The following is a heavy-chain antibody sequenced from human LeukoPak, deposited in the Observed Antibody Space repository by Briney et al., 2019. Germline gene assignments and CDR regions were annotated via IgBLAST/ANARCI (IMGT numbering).Heavy chain of an antibody. CDR2: INPRDSES. CDR1: GYGFTSNW. D-gene: IGHD7-27*01. CDR3: ARLILGNWGDGFDI. Sequence: GESLKISCQASGYGFTSNWIGWVRHLPGKGLEWMGIINPRDSESRYSPSFQGQVTFSADKSITTAYLQWSSLKASDTAMYFCARLILGNWGDGFDIWGQGIMVTVSS. J-gene: IGHJ3*02. V-gene: IGHV5-51*01.